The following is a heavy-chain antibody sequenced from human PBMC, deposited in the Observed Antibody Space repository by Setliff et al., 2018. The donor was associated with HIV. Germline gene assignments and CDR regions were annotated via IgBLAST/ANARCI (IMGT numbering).Heavy chain of an antibody. J-gene: IGHJ5*02. Sequence: ASETLSLTCAVYGGSVSGHYWGWFRLPPGKGLEWIGEITPSGATNYLPSLKSRVTMSLDTSKNQFSLKMTSVTAADTALYYCSNWNTTIDEDAWGQGTLVTVSS. V-gene: IGHV4-34*01. CDR2: ITPSGAT. CDR1: GGSVSGHY. D-gene: IGHD5-18*01. CDR3: SNWNTTIDEDA.